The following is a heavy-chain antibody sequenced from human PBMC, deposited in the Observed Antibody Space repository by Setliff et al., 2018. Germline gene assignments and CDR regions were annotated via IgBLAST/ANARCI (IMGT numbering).Heavy chain of an antibody. CDR2: INPNSGGT. J-gene: IGHJ4*02. D-gene: IGHD3-3*01. V-gene: IGHV1-2*04. CDR1: GYTFTGYY. Sequence: GASVKVSCKASGYTFTGYYMHWVRQAPGQGLEWMGWINPNSGGTNYAQKFQGWVTMTRDTSLSTAYMELSRLRSDDTAVYYCARGRDFWSGYLVYWGQGTLVTVSS. CDR3: ARGRDFWSGYLVY.